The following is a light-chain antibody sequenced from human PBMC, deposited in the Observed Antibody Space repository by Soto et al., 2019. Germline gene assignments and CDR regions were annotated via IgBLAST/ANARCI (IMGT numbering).Light chain of an antibody. V-gene: IGKV3-11*01. CDR3: QQRSNWPH. CDR2: DAS. Sequence: EIVLTQSPATLSLSPGERATLSCRASQGISNYLAWYQQKPGQAPRLLIYDASNRATGIPARFSGRGSGTDFSITSSRLEAEDFAVYCCQQRSNWPHFGQGTRLEIK. CDR1: QGISNY. J-gene: IGKJ5*01.